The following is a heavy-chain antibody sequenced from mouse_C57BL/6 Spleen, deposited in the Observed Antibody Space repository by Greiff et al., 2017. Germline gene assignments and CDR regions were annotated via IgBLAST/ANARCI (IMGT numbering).Heavy chain of an antibody. CDR1: GYTFTDYE. CDR3: TRSDAWFAY. Sequence: VQLQQSGAELVRPGASVTLSCKASGYTFTDYEMHWVKQTPVHGLEWIGAIDPETGGTAYNQKFKGKALLTADKSSSTAYMELRSLTSEDSAVYYCTRSDAWFAYWGQGTLVTVSA. V-gene: IGHV1-15*01. CDR2: IDPETGGT. J-gene: IGHJ3*01.